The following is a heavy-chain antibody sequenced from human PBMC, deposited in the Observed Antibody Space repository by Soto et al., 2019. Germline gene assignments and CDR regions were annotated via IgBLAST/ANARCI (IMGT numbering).Heavy chain of an antibody. J-gene: IGHJ4*02. V-gene: IGHV4-31*03. CDR3: ARARRDGYNYFDS. Sequence: QVQLQESGPGLVKPSQTLSLTCTVSGGSISSGGYYWIWIRQHPGKGLEWIGYIYYSGSTYYNPSLESRVTISLDTSKKQFSLNLSSVTAADTAVYYCARARRDGYNYFDSWGQGTLVTVSS. CDR1: GGSISSGGYY. CDR2: IYYSGST. D-gene: IGHD5-12*01.